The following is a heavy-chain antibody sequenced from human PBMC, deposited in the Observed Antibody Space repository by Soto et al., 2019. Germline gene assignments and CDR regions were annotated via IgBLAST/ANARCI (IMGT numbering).Heavy chain of an antibody. CDR1: GYTFTSYD. D-gene: IGHD6-13*01. Sequence: ASVKVSCKASGYTFTSYDINWVRQATGQGLEWMGWMNPNSGNTGYAQKFQGRVTMTRNTSISTAYMELSSLRSEDTAVYYCARVRSSRVAAAGRNPFDYWSQGALVTVSS. CDR2: MNPNSGNT. CDR3: ARVRSSRVAAAGRNPFDY. J-gene: IGHJ4*02. V-gene: IGHV1-8*01.